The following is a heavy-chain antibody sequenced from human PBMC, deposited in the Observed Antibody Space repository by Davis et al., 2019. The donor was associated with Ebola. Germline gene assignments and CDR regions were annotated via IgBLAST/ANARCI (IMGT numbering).Heavy chain of an antibody. D-gene: IGHD2/OR15-2a*01. CDR3: ARVLYIPDYYGMDV. Sequence: GSLRLSCAVYGGSFSGYYWSWIRQPPGKGLEWIGEINHSGSTNYNPSLKSRVTISVDTSKNQFSLKLSSVTAADTAVYYCARVLYIPDYYGMDVWGKGTTVTVSS. V-gene: IGHV4-34*01. CDR2: INHSGST. CDR1: GGSFSGYY. J-gene: IGHJ6*04.